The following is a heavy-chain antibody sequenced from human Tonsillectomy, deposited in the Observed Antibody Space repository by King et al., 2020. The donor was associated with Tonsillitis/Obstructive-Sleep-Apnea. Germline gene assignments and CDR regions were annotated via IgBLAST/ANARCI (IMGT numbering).Heavy chain of an antibody. D-gene: IGHD3-10*01. Sequence: VQLVESGGGVVQPGRSLRLSCAASGFTFSSYAMHWVRQAPGKGLEWVAVISYDGSNKYYADSVKGRFTISRNNSKNTLYLQMNRLRAEDTAVYYCARGHNDYGSGSGNYYYYYMDVWGKGTTVTVSS. CDR3: ARGHNDYGSGSGNYYYYYMDV. CDR2: ISYDGSNK. J-gene: IGHJ6*03. CDR1: GFTFSSYA. V-gene: IGHV3-30*01.